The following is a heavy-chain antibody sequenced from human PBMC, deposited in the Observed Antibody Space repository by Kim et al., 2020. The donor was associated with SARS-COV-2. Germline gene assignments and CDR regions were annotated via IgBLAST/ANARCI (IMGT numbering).Heavy chain of an antibody. V-gene: IGHV5-51*01. Sequence: GESLKISCQSSGYTLATYWVGWVRQMPGKGLEWVGIIYPGDSDTRYSPSFQGHVTISADKSINTPYLPWTALKASDTAMYFCARRLPGGNLDLWGQGTLV. CDR1: GYTLATYW. CDR2: IYPGDSDT. J-gene: IGHJ4*02. CDR3: ARRLPGGNLDL. D-gene: IGHD3-16*01.